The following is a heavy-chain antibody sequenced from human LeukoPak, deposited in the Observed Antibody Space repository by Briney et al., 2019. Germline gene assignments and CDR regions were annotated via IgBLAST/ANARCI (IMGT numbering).Heavy chain of an antibody. CDR2: IYYSGST. CDR3: ARETPGAGHFDY. D-gene: IGHD7-27*01. Sequence: PSETLSLTCTVSGGSISSYYWSWIRQPPGKGLEWIGYIYYSGSTNCNPSLKSRVTISVDTSKNQFSLKLSSVTAADTAVYYCARETPGAGHFDYWGQGSLVTVSS. V-gene: IGHV4-59*01. J-gene: IGHJ4*02. CDR1: GGSISSYY.